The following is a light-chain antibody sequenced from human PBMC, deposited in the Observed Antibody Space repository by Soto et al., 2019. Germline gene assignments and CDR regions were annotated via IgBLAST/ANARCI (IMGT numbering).Light chain of an antibody. CDR3: SSYASSSTGV. J-gene: IGLJ1*01. V-gene: IGLV2-14*01. Sequence: QSALTQPASVFGSPGQSITISCTGTSSDVGGYNYVSWYQQHPGKAPKLMIYEVSHRPSGVSNRFSGSKSGNTASLTISGLQAEDEADYYCSSYASSSTGVFGTGTKLTVL. CDR2: EVS. CDR1: SSDVGGYNY.